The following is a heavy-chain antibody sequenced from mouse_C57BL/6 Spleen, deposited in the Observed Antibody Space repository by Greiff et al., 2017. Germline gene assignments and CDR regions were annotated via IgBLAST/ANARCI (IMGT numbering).Heavy chain of an antibody. Sequence: QVQLQQPGAELVMPGASVKLSCKASGYTFTSYWMHWVKQRPGQGLEWIGEIDPSDSYTNYNQKFKGKSTLTVDKSSSTAYMHLSSLTSEDSAVYYCARGGRYFDFWGTGTTLTVSS. CDR3: ARGGRYFDF. V-gene: IGHV1-69*01. J-gene: IGHJ1*03. CDR2: IDPSDSYT. CDR1: GYTFTSYW.